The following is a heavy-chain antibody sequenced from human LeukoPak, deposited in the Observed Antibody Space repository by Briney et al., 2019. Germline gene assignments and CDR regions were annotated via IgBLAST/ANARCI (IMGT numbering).Heavy chain of an antibody. D-gene: IGHD1-26*01. Sequence: SETLSLTCTVSGGTISSSSYYWGRLGQPPGKGVEWIGSIDYSGSAYYNPSLKSRVTISVDTSKNQFSLTLSSVTAADTAVYYCARLLDAFDIWGQGTMVTVSS. J-gene: IGHJ3*02. CDR1: GGTISSSSYY. CDR2: IDYSGSA. V-gene: IGHV4-39*01. CDR3: ARLLDAFDI.